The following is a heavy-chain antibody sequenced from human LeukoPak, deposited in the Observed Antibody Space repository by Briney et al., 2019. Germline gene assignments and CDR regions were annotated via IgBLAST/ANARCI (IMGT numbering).Heavy chain of an antibody. D-gene: IGHD2-2*01. Sequence: GGSLRLSCAASGFTFSSYWMHWVRQAPGKRLVWVSRINSDGSSTTYADSVKGRFTISRDNAKNTLYLQMNSLRAEDTAVYYCAYFVCSSTSCESFDYGGQETRLTVP. CDR1: GFTFSSYW. CDR3: AYFVCSSTSCESFDY. CDR2: INSDGSST. J-gene: IGHJ4*02. V-gene: IGHV3-74*01.